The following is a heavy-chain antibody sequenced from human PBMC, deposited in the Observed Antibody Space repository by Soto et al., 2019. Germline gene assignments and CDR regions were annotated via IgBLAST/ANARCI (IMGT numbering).Heavy chain of an antibody. CDR1: GFTFSSYA. CDR2: ISGSGGST. Sequence: GGSLRLSCAASGFTFSSYAMSWVRQAPGKGLEWVSAISGSGGSTYYADSVKGRFTISRDNSKNTLYLQMNSLRAEDTAVYYCAKNPTPPISSSFHMDVWGKGTTVTVSS. CDR3: AKNPTPPISSSFHMDV. V-gene: IGHV3-23*01. D-gene: IGHD6-13*01. J-gene: IGHJ6*03.